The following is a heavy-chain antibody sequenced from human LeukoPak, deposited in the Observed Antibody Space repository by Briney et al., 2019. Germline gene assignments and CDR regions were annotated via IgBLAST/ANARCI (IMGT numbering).Heavy chain of an antibody. CDR2: INPNSGGA. V-gene: IGHV1-2*02. CDR1: GYTFTGYY. CDR3: AREPNYYDSSGYYY. J-gene: IGHJ4*02. Sequence: ASVKVSCKASGYTFTGYYMHWVRQAPGQGLEWMGWINPNSGGANYAQKLQGRVTMTTDTSTSTAYMELRSLRSDDTAVYYCAREPNYYDSSGYYYWGQGTLVTVSS. D-gene: IGHD3-22*01.